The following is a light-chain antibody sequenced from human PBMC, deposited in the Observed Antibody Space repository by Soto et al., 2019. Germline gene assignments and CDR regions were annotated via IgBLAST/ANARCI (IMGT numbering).Light chain of an antibody. V-gene: IGKV1-13*02. Sequence: AIQMTQSPSSLSASVGDRVTIXXRSSQGIGHALGWYQQKPGKTPKVXXCDASNLGSGVPSRFSGSGSGTEFTLTISSLQPGDFGNYYCQQYNSYAPWTFGQGTKVDIK. J-gene: IGKJ1*01. CDR1: QGIGHA. CDR2: DAS. CDR3: QQYNSYAPWT.